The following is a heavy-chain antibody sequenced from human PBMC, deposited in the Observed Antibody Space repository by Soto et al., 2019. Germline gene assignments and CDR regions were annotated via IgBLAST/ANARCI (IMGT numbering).Heavy chain of an antibody. D-gene: IGHD3-16*01. J-gene: IGHJ4*02. CDR3: AKDRVESGLGEIDY. CDR1: GFTFSTNG. CDR2: ISYDGSKK. Sequence: GGSLRLSCAASGFTFSTNGMHWVRQAPGKGLEWVAVISYDGSKKYYGDSVKGRFTISRDNSRNTLYLQMNSLRAEDTAVYYCAKDRVESGLGEIDYWGQGTLVTISS. V-gene: IGHV3-30*18.